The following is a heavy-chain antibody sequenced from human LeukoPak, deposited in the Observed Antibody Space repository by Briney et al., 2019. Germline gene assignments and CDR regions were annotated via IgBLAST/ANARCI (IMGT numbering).Heavy chain of an antibody. V-gene: IGHV3-23*01. J-gene: IGHJ4*02. D-gene: IGHD2-21*01. CDR3: AKDRLLNCRGDCYIFDY. Sequence: GGSLRLSCLAYGFTFSSYVMNWVRQTPGKGLEWVSSISVSGGSTFYADSVKGRFTISRDNSKNTLYLQLNGLRTEDTALYYCAKDRLLNCRGDCYIFDYWGQGTLVTVSS. CDR1: GFTFSSYV. CDR2: ISVSGGST.